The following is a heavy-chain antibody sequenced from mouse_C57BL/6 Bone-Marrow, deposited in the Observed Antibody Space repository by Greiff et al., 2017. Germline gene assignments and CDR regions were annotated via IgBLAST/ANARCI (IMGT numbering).Heavy chain of an antibody. J-gene: IGHJ2*01. D-gene: IGHD2-12*01. CDR3: ARGDDVDY. CDR1: GYTFTDYN. Sequence: VQLKQSGPELVKPGASVKMSCKASGYTFTDYNMNWVKQSHGQGLEWIGYINPSSGGTSYNQKFKGKATLTVNKSSSTAYMELRSLTSEDSAVYYCARGDDVDYWGQGTTLTVSS. CDR2: INPSSGGT. V-gene: IGHV1-22*01.